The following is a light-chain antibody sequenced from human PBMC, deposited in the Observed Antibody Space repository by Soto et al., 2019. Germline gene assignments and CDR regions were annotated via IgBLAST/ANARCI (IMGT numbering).Light chain of an antibody. J-gene: IGKJ2*01. CDR3: QQYGSSPRT. CDR2: AAS. Sequence: IVLTQSPATLSLSPGERATLSRSARQRISSSDLAWYQQRPGQAPSLRIYAASSRATGIPDRFSGGGSATDFTLTVSSLEPEDFAVYYCQQYGSSPRTFGQGTKLEIK. V-gene: IGKV3-20*01. CDR1: QRISSSD.